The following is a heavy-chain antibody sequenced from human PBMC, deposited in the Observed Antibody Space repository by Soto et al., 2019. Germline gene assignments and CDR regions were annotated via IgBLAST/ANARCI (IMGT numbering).Heavy chain of an antibody. Sequence: PGGSLRVSCAASGFTFDDYAMHWVRQAPGKGLEWVSGISWNSGSIGYADSVKGRFTISRDNAKNSLYLQMNSLRAEDTALYYYSKICDGDCAPDGMDVWGQGTSVTVSS. D-gene: IGHD2-21*02. J-gene: IGHJ6*02. CDR2: ISWNSGSI. CDR3: SKICDGDCAPDGMDV. V-gene: IGHV3-9*01. CDR1: GFTFDDYA.